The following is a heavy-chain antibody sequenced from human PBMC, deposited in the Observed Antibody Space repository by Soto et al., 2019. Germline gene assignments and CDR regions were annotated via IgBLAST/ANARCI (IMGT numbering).Heavy chain of an antibody. V-gene: IGHV4-59*01. CDR3: ARGRSIAAAGSFFSLDY. J-gene: IGHJ4*02. D-gene: IGHD6-13*01. CDR2: IYYSGST. CDR1: GGSISSYY. Sequence: SETLSLTCTVSGGSISSYYWSWIRQPPGKGLEWIGYIYYSGSTNYNPSLKSRVTISVDTSKNQFSLKLSSVTAADTAVYYCARGRSIAAAGSFFSLDYWGQGTLVTVSS.